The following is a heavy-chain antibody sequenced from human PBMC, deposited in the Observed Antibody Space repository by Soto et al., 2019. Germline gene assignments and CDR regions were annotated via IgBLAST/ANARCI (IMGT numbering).Heavy chain of an antibody. D-gene: IGHD5-12*01. CDR1: GGSIGSSRYY. Sequence: QLQLQESGPGLVKPSETLSLTCTVSGGSIGSSRYYWGWIRQPPGKGLEWIGSIYYSGSTYYNPSLKSRLTISVDTSKNQFSLKLNSVTAADTAVYYCARHEGMATMEYSFDYWGQGTLVTVSS. J-gene: IGHJ4*02. CDR2: IYYSGST. CDR3: ARHEGMATMEYSFDY. V-gene: IGHV4-39*01.